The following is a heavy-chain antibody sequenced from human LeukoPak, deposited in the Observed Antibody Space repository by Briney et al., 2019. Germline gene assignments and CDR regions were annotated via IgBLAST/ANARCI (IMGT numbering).Heavy chain of an antibody. J-gene: IGHJ4*02. V-gene: IGHV3-33*06. CDR2: IWYDGSNK. CDR1: GFTFSSYG. Sequence: GRSLRLSCAASGFTFSSYGMHWVRQAPGKGLEWVAVIWYDGSNKYYADSVKGRFTISRDNSKNTLYLQMNSLRAEDTAVYYCAKDHRRITMIVVVTPDYWGQGTLVTVSS. CDR3: AKDHRRITMIVVVTPDY. D-gene: IGHD3-22*01.